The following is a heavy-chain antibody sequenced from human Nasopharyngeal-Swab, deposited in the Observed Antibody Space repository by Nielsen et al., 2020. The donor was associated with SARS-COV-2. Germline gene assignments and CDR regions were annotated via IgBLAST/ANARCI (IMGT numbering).Heavy chain of an antibody. Sequence: GGSLRLSCAASGFTFSGSAMHWVRQASGKGLEWVGRIRSKANSYATAYAASVKGRFTISRDDSKNTAYLQMNSLKTEDTAVYYCTRQGSGYYYYYYGMDVWGQGTTVTVSS. CDR3: TRQGSGYYYYYYGMDV. D-gene: IGHD3-22*01. CDR2: IRSKANSYAT. V-gene: IGHV3-73*01. J-gene: IGHJ6*02. CDR1: GFTFSGSA.